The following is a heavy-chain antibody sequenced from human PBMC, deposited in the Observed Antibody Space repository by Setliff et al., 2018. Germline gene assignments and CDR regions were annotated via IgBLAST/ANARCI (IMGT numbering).Heavy chain of an antibody. CDR3: YMDV. CDR2: RHDNGER. Sequence: SSETLSLTCTVSPGSFSRHYWSWFRQAPGKGLEWIGYRHDNGERDYSPSLGSRVTISVDTALYYCAREGARSSSWYRPYYYYYMDVWGKGTTVTVSS. CDR1: PGSFSRHY. V-gene: IGHV4-59*11. J-gene: IGHJ6*03. D-gene: IGHD6-13*01.